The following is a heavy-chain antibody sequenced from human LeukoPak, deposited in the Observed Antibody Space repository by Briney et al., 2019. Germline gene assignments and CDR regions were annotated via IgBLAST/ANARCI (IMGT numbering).Heavy chain of an antibody. V-gene: IGHV3-23*01. CDR3: AKRYVSSNYYQCLGE. CDR1: GFTFSNYA. Sequence: PGGSLRLSCAASGFTFSNYAMTWVRLAPGKGLEWVSAITGNTANTYYADSVKGRFTISRDKSKNTVYLQMNSLRVEDTAVYYCAKRYVSSNYYQCLGEWGQGTLVTVSS. D-gene: IGHD3-22*01. J-gene: IGHJ4*02. CDR2: ITGNTANT.